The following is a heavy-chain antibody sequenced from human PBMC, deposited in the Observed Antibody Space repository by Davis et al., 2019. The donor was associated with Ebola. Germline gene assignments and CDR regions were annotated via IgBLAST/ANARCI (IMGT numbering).Heavy chain of an antibody. J-gene: IGHJ4*02. Sequence: GESLKISCAASGFTFSSYAMHWVRQAPGKGLEYVSAISSNGGSTYYANSVKGRFTISRDNSKNTLYLQMGSLRAENMAVYYCASTSGYSYGYDPLVWGQGTLVTVSS. CDR1: GFTFSSYA. CDR3: ASTSGYSYGYDPLV. D-gene: IGHD5-18*01. CDR2: ISSNGGST. V-gene: IGHV3-64*01.